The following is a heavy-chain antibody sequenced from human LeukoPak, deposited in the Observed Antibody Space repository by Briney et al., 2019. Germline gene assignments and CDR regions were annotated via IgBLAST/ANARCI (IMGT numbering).Heavy chain of an antibody. V-gene: IGHV3-48*01. Sequence: PGGSLRLSCAASGFTFSSYSMNWVRQAPGKGLEWVSYISSSSAIYYADSVKGRFTISRDNAKNSLYLQMNSLRAEGTAVYYCARGLYSYGPYYFDYWGQGTLVTVSS. CDR3: ARGLYSYGPYYFDY. CDR2: ISSSSAI. CDR1: GFTFSSYS. D-gene: IGHD5-18*01. J-gene: IGHJ4*02.